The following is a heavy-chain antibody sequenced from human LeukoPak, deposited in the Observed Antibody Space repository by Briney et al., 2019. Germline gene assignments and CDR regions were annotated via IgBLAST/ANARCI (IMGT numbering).Heavy chain of an antibody. CDR2: IKQDESGK. CDR3: AREHYFYYMDA. J-gene: IGHJ6*03. Sequence: GGSLRLSCAASGFTFSSYWMSWVRQAPGKGLEWVANIKQDESGKYYVDSVKGRFTISRDNAKNSLFLQMNSLRAEDTAVYYCAREHYFYYMDAWGKGTTVTVSS. V-gene: IGHV3-7*01. CDR1: GFTFSSYW.